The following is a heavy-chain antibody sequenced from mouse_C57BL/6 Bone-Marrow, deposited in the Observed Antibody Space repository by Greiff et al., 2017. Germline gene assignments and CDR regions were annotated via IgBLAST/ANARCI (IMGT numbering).Heavy chain of an antibody. D-gene: IGHD1-1*01. CDR3: ARLGFYCGSSHYAMDY. Sequence: QVQLQQPGAELVMPGASVKLSCKASGYTFTSYWMHWVKQRPGQGLEWIGEIDPSDSYTNYNQKFKGKSTLTVDKSSSTAYMQLSSLTSEDSAVYYCARLGFYCGSSHYAMDYWGQGTSVTVSS. V-gene: IGHV1-69*01. CDR2: IDPSDSYT. J-gene: IGHJ4*01. CDR1: GYTFTSYW.